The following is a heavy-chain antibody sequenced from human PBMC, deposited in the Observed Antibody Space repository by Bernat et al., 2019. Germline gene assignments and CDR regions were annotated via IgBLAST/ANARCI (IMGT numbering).Heavy chain of an antibody. D-gene: IGHD3-9*01. CDR3: ARAFYDIWTGYYWVGYFDY. V-gene: IGHV4-4*02. CDR1: GGSISSSNW. Sequence: QVQLQESGPGLVKPSGTLSLTCAVSGGSISSSNWWSWVRQPPGKGLEWIGEIYHSGSTNYNPSLKSRVTISVDKSKNQFSLKLSSVTAADTAVYYCARAFYDIWTGYYWVGYFDYWGQGTLVTVSS. J-gene: IGHJ4*02. CDR2: IYHSGST.